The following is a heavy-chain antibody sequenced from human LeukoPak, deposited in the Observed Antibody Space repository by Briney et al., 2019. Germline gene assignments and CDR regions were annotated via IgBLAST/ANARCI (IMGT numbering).Heavy chain of an antibody. D-gene: IGHD4-11*01. J-gene: IGHJ4*02. Sequence: SETLSLTCTVSGGSITSYYWSWIRQPAGKGLEWIGRIYTSGSTNYNPSLKSRVTISVDTSKNQFSLKLSSVTAADTAVFYCASLTVPSTFDYWGQGTLVTVSS. CDR1: GGSITSYY. CDR2: IYTSGST. V-gene: IGHV4-4*07. CDR3: ASLTVPSTFDY.